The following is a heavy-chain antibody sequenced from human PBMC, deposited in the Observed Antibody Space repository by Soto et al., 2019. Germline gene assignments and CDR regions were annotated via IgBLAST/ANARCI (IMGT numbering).Heavy chain of an antibody. D-gene: IGHD3-3*01. Sequence: GGSLRLSCAASGFTFIKAWMSWVRQAPGKGLEWVGRIKSKTDGGTTDYATPVKGRFTISRDDSKNTLYLQMNSLKTEDTAVYYCTRGGAYYDFWSGYSNYYGMDVWGQGTTVTVSS. J-gene: IGHJ6*02. CDR3: TRGGAYYDFWSGYSNYYGMDV. CDR2: IKSKTDGGTT. CDR1: GFTFIKAW. V-gene: IGHV3-15*01.